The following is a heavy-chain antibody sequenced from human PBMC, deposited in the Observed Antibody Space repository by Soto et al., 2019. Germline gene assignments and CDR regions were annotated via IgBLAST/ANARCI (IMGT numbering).Heavy chain of an antibody. CDR1: GGSFSGYY. CDR3: ARDSPPYCGGDCFAA. D-gene: IGHD2-21*01. J-gene: IGHJ4*02. CDR2: INHSGST. Sequence: SETLSLTCAVYGGSFSGYYWSWIRQPPGKGLEWIGEINHSGSTNYNPSLKSRVTISVDTSKNQFSLKLSSVTAADTAVYYCARDSPPYCGGDCFAAWGQGTLVTVS. V-gene: IGHV4-34*01.